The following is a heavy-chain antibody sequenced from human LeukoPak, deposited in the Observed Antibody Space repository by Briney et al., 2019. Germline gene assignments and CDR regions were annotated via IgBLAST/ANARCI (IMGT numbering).Heavy chain of an antibody. CDR2: IYYSGST. V-gene: IGHV4-59*01. CDR1: GGSISSYY. Sequence: PSETLSLTCPVSGGSISSYYWSWIRQHPGKGLEWLGYIYYSGSTNYNTSLMSRVTTSVETSKNQFSLKLSSVTAADEAWYFGAISPTYYDYSSGYYNFDYWGQGTLVSVSS. CDR3: AISPTYYDYSSGYYNFDY. D-gene: IGHD3-22*01. J-gene: IGHJ4*02.